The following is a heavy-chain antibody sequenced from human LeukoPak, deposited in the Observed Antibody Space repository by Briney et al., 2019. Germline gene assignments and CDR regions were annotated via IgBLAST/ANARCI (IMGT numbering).Heavy chain of an antibody. J-gene: IGHJ3*02. V-gene: IGHV3-20*04. CDR2: INWNGGST. Sequence: GGSLRLSCAASGFTFDDYGMSWVRQAPGKGLEWVSGINWNGGSTGYADSVKGRFTISRDNAKNSLYLQMNSLRAEDTALYYCARAVGDTNFLDAFDIWGQGTMVTVSP. CDR1: GFTFDDYG. CDR3: ARAVGDTNFLDAFDI. D-gene: IGHD4-17*01.